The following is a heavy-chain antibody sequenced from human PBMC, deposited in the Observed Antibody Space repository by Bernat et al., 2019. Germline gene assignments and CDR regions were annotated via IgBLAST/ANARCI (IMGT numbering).Heavy chain of an antibody. Sequence: QVQLVQSGAEVKKPGSSVKVSCKASGGTFSSYAISWVRQAPGLGLEWMGGIIPIFGTANYEQKFQGRVTITADESTSTAYMELSSLRSEDTAVYYCAREGYSGYEDHDAFDIWGQGTMVTVSS. CDR1: GGTFSSYA. D-gene: IGHD5-12*01. CDR3: AREGYSGYEDHDAFDI. CDR2: IIPIFGTA. V-gene: IGHV1-69*01. J-gene: IGHJ3*02.